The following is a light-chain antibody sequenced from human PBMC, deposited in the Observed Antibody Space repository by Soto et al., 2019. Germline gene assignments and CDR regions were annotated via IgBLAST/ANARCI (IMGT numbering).Light chain of an antibody. J-gene: IGLJ1*01. CDR3: SSYTSSRAYV. Sequence: QSALAQPASVSGSPGQSITISCTGTSSDVGGYNYVSWYQQQSGKAPKLMIHEVSNRPSGVSNRFSGSKSGNTASLTNSGLQAEDEADYYCSSYTSSRAYVFGTGTKVTVL. CDR2: EVS. V-gene: IGLV2-14*01. CDR1: SSDVGGYNY.